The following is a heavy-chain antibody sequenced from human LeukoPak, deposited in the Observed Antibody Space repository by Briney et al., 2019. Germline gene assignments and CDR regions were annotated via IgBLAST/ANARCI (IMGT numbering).Heavy chain of an antibody. CDR1: GFTVSSSY. D-gene: IGHD6-19*01. Sequence: PGGSLRLSCAASGFTVSSSYMSWVRQAPGKGLEWVSVIYSGGSTYYADSLKGRFTISRDTSKNTLYLQMNSLRAEDTAVYYCARDCGSSWYGGCFGYWGQGTLVTVSS. J-gene: IGHJ4*02. CDR3: ARDCGSSWYGGCFGY. CDR2: IYSGGST. V-gene: IGHV3-66*02.